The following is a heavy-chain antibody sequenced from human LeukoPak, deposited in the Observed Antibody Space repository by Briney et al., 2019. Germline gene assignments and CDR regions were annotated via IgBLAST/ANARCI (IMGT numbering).Heavy chain of an antibody. CDR1: GGSISSYY. J-gene: IGHJ4*02. Sequence: PSETLSLTCTVSGGSISSYYWSWIRQPPGKGLEWIGYIYYSGSTNYNPSLKSRVTISVDTSKNQFSLKLSSVTAADTAVYYCARRGIAVAVQGYYFDYWGQGTLVTVSS. CDR3: ARRGIAVAVQGYYFDY. V-gene: IGHV4-59*08. CDR2: IYYSGST. D-gene: IGHD6-19*01.